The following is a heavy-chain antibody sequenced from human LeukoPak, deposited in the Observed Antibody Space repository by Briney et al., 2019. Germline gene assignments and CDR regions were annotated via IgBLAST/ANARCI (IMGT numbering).Heavy chain of an antibody. Sequence: ASVKVSCKASGYTFTDYYIHWVRQAPGQGREGMGWINPNNGGTDYAQKFQGRVTMTRDTSISTVHMELNSLRSDDTTVYYCARASIGATGSGHWFDPWGQGNLVTVSS. D-gene: IGHD6-13*01. CDR1: GYTFTDYY. CDR2: INPNNGGT. V-gene: IGHV1-2*02. CDR3: ARASIGATGSGHWFDP. J-gene: IGHJ5*02.